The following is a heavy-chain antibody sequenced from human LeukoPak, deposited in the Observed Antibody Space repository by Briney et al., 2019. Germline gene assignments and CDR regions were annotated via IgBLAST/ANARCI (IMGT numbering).Heavy chain of an antibody. CDR2: ISGSGGGT. CDR1: GFTFSSYA. J-gene: IGHJ6*02. D-gene: IGHD2-2*02. V-gene: IGHV3-23*01. Sequence: GGSLRLSCAASGFTFSSYAMSWVRQAPGKGLEWVSAISGSGGGTYYADSVKGRFTISRDNSKNTLYLQMNSLRAEDTAVYYCAKDAGVVPAAIRDYYYGMDVWGQGTTVTVSS. CDR3: AKDAGVVPAAIRDYYYGMDV.